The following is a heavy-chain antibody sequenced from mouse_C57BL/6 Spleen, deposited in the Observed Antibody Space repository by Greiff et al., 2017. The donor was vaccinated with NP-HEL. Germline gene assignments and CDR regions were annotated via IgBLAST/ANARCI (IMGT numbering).Heavy chain of an antibody. D-gene: IGHD3-1*01. J-gene: IGHJ4*01. CDR3: GANLYYAMDY. Sequence: QVQLQQPGAELVKPGASVKLSCKASGYTFTSYWMHWVKQRPGQGLEWIGEIDPSDSYTNYNQKFKGKATLTVDTSSSTAYMQLSSLTSEDSAVYYCGANLYYAMDYWGQGTSVTVSS. CDR1: GYTFTSYW. V-gene: IGHV1-50*01. CDR2: IDPSDSYT.